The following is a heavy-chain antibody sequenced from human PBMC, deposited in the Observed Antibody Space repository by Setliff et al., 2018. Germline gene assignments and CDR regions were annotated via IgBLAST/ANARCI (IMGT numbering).Heavy chain of an antibody. CDR3: ARSKSSSGWLNYYYSYMDV. D-gene: IGHD6-19*01. CDR2: IYYSGST. J-gene: IGHJ6*03. V-gene: IGHV4-39*07. Sequence: SETLSLTCAVYGGSISSSSYYWGWIRQPPGKGLEWIGSIYYSGSTYYNPSLKSRVTISVDTSKNQFSLKLSSVTAADTAVYYCARSKSSSGWLNYYYSYMDVRDKGTTVTVSS. CDR1: GGSISSSSYY.